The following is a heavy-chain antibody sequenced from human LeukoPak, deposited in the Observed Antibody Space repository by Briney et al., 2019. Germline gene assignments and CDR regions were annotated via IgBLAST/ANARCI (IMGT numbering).Heavy chain of an antibody. CDR3: AREIPSSSFYYYYGVDV. D-gene: IGHD6-13*01. J-gene: IGHJ6*02. Sequence: ASVKVSCKASGYTFTSYYMHWVRQAPGQGLEWMGIINPSGGSTSYAQKFQGRVTMTRDTSTSTVYMELSSLRSEDTAVYYCAREIPSSSFYYYYGVDVWGQGTTVTVSS. CDR1: GYTFTSYY. V-gene: IGHV1-46*01. CDR2: INPSGGST.